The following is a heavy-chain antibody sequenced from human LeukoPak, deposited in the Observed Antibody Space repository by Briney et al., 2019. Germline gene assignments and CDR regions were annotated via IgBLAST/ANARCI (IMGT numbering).Heavy chain of an antibody. CDR1: GGSITITNY. V-gene: IGHV4-4*02. CDR3: AREGGPYRPLDY. CDR2: VNLQGST. Sequence: PSGTLSLTCGVSGGSITITNYWTWVRQPPGKGLEWIGEVNLQGSTNYNPSLMGRVAISVGTSENHISLQLTSVTAADTAVYYCAREGGPYRPLDYSGQGTLVTVSS. J-gene: IGHJ4*02.